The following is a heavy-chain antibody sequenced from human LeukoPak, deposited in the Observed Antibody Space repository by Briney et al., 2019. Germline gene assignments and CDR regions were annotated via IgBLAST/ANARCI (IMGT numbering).Heavy chain of an antibody. D-gene: IGHD4-17*01. J-gene: IGHJ4*02. CDR3: ASRSRYYGDYGAYFDY. CDR1: GGSFSGYY. CDR2: INHSGST. Sequence: PSETLSLTCAVYGGSFSGYYWSWIRQPPGKGLEWIGEINHSGSTNYNPSLKSRVTISVDTSKNQFSLKLSSVTAADTAVYYCASRSRYYGDYGAYFDYWGQGTLVTVSS. V-gene: IGHV4-34*01.